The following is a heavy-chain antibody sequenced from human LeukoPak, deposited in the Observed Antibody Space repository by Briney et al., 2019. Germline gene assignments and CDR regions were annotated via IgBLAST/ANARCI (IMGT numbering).Heavy chain of an antibody. J-gene: IGHJ3*02. CDR1: GYTFSAYD. CDR3: AISAAAVAHDAFDI. CDR2: INPNSGGI. V-gene: IGHV1-2*06. Sequence: ASVKVSCKASGYTFSAYDMHWVRQAPGQGLEWMGRINPNSGGINYAQKFQGRVTMTRDTSISTAYMELSRLRSDDTAVYYCAISAAAVAHDAFDIWGQGTMVTVSS. D-gene: IGHD6-13*01.